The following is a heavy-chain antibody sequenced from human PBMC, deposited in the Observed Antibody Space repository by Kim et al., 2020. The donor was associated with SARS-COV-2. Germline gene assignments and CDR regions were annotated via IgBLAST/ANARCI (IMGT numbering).Heavy chain of an antibody. Sequence: ASVKVSCKASGYTFTSYYMHWVRQAPGQGLEWMGIINPSGGSTSYAQKFQGRVTMTRDTSTSTVYMELSSLRSEDTAVYYCARERGNYYDSSGYYYPDAFDIWGQGTMVTVSS. J-gene: IGHJ3*02. D-gene: IGHD3-22*01. CDR3: ARERGNYYDSSGYYYPDAFDI. CDR1: GYTFTSYY. V-gene: IGHV1-46*01. CDR2: INPSGGST.